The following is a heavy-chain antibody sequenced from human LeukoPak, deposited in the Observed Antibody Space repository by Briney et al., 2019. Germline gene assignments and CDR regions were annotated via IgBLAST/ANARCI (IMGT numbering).Heavy chain of an antibody. CDR3: ARDSAVANYAADY. V-gene: IGHV3-30-3*01. CDR2: VSYDGSNK. CDR1: GFTFSSYA. J-gene: IGHJ4*01. D-gene: IGHD3-16*01. Sequence: GGSLRLSCVASGFTFSSYAMHWVRQAPGKGLEWVAVVSYDGSNKYYADSVKGRSTVSRDNSKNTLYLQMESLRAEDTAVYYCARDSAVANYAADYWGQGTLVTVSS.